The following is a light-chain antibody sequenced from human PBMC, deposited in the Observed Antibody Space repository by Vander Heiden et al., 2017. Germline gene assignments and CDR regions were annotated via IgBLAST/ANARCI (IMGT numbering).Light chain of an antibody. V-gene: IGKV3-20*01. CDR2: GAS. Sequence: EIVLTQSPGTLSLSPGERATLSCRASQSVSSSYLAWYQQKPGQAPRLLIYGASSRATGIPDRFSGSGSGTDFTLTISRLEPEDFAVYYCQQDGSCGYTFGQGTKLEIK. CDR3: QQDGSCGYT. J-gene: IGKJ2*01. CDR1: QSVSSSY.